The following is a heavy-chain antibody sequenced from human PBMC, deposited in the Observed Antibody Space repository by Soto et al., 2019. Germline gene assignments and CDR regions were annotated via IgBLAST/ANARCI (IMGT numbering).Heavy chain of an antibody. J-gene: IGHJ5*02. Sequence: GGSLRLSCAASGFTFSSYGMHWVRQAPGKGLEWVAVIWYDGSNKYYADSVKGRFTISRDNSKNTLYLQMNSLRAEDTAVYYCARDKGDYYGSGTSNWFDPWGQGTLVTVSS. CDR3: ARDKGDYYGSGTSNWFDP. CDR1: GFTFSSYG. V-gene: IGHV3-33*01. D-gene: IGHD3-10*01. CDR2: IWYDGSNK.